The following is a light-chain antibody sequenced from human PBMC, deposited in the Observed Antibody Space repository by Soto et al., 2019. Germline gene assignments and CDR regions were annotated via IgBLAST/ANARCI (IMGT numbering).Light chain of an antibody. V-gene: IGKV3-11*01. CDR3: QQRSNWPSIT. J-gene: IGKJ5*01. CDR2: DAS. CDR1: QSVSNNY. Sequence: EIVLTQSPSTLSLSPGERATLSCRASQSVSNNYLAWYQQKPGQAPRLLIYDASNRATGIPARFSGSGSGTDFTLTINSLEPEDFAVYYCQQRSNWPSITFGQGTRLEI.